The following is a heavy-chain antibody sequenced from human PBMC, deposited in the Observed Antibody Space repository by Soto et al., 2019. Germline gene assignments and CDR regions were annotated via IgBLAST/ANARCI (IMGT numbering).Heavy chain of an antibody. J-gene: IGHJ3*02. CDR1: GYTFTGYY. Sequence: ASVKVSCKASGYTFTGYYMHWVRQAPGQGLEWMGWINPNSGGTNYAQKFQGWVTMTRDTCISTAYMELSRLRSDDTAVYYCARGIIEYRSSADGAFDIWGQGTMVTVSS. D-gene: IGHD6-6*01. CDR3: ARGIIEYRSSADGAFDI. V-gene: IGHV1-2*04. CDR2: INPNSGGT.